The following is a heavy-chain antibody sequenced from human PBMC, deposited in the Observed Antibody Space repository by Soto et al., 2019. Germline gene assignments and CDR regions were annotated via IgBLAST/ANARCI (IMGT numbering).Heavy chain of an antibody. D-gene: IGHD3-3*01. Sequence: SETLSLTCTVSGGSISNYYCNWIRQPAGKGLEWIGRIDTSVSTNYNPSLKSRVTMSVDTSKQEFSLKLSSVTAADTALYYCARGGQDFWSGPFDYWGRGALVTVSS. CDR2: IDTSVST. J-gene: IGHJ4*02. CDR1: GGSISNYY. CDR3: ARGGQDFWSGPFDY. V-gene: IGHV4-4*07.